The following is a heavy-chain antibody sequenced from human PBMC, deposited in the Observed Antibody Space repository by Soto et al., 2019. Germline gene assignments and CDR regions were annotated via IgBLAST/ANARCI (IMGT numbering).Heavy chain of an antibody. V-gene: IGHV5-10-1*01. CDR3: ARLDEYCSSTSCLDYYYGMDV. D-gene: IGHD2-2*01. CDR1: GYSFTSYW. J-gene: IGHJ6*02. CDR2: IDPSDSYT. Sequence: AGESLKISCKGSGYSFTSYWISWVRQMPGKGLEWMGRIDPSDSYTNYSPSFQGHVTISADKSISTAYLQWSSLKASDTAMYYCARLDEYCSSTSCLDYYYGMDVWGQGTTVTVSS.